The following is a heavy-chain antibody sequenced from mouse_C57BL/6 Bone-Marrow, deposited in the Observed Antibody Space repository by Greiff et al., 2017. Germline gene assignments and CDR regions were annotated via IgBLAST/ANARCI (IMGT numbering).Heavy chain of an antibody. CDR3: ERGESYAGYPTWFAY. CDR1: GYTFTSHW. Sequence: QVQLQQSGPELVRPGASVKISCKAPGYTFTSHWMQWVRQRPGQGLEWIGEIFPGRGSTYYNEKFKGKAKLTVDTSSSTAYMQFSSLTSEDSAVYFCERGESYAGYPTWFAYWGQGTLVTVSA. CDR2: IFPGRGST. V-gene: IGHV1-56*01. J-gene: IGHJ3*01. D-gene: IGHD2-3*01.